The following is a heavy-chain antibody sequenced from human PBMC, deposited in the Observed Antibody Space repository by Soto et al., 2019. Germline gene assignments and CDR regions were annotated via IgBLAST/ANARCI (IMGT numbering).Heavy chain of an antibody. CDR1: GGSISSSSYY. Sequence: SETLSLTCTVSGGSISSSSYYWGWIRQPPGKGLEWIGSIYYSGGTYYNPSLKSRVTISVDTSKNQFSLKLSSVTAADTAVYYCARRPGIAAAGTWFDPWGQGTLVTVSS. V-gene: IGHV4-39*01. CDR2: IYYSGGT. J-gene: IGHJ5*02. D-gene: IGHD6-13*01. CDR3: ARRPGIAAAGTWFDP.